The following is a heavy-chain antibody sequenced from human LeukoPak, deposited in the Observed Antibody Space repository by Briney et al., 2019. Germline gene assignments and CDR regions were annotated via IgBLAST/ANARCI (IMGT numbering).Heavy chain of an antibody. CDR2: ISYDGSNK. Sequence: GGSLRLSCAASGFTFSSYGMHWVRQAPGKELEWVAVISYDGSNKYYADSVKGRFTISRDNSKNTLYLQMNSLRAEDTAVYYCAKLHRRVDTAMVTDYWGQGTLVTVSS. V-gene: IGHV3-30*18. J-gene: IGHJ4*02. CDR1: GFTFSSYG. CDR3: AKLHRRVDTAMVTDY. D-gene: IGHD5-18*01.